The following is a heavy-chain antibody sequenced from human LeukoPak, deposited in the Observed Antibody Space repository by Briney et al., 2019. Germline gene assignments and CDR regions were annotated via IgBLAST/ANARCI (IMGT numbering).Heavy chain of an antibody. J-gene: IGHJ4*02. CDR3: AKDYNYDFWSGYYSYFNY. CDR2: ISGSGGST. D-gene: IGHD3-3*01. Sequence: GGSLRLSCAASGFTFSSYAMSWVRQAPGKGLEWVSAISGSGGSTYYADSVKGRFTISRDNSKNTLYLQMNSLRAEDTAVYYCAKDYNYDFWSGYYSYFNYWGQGTLVTVSS. V-gene: IGHV3-23*01. CDR1: GFTFSSYA.